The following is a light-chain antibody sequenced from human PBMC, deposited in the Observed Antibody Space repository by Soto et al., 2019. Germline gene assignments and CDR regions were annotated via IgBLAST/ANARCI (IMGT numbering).Light chain of an antibody. V-gene: IGLV1-44*01. Sequence: QSVLTQPPSGSGTPGQRITISCSGRTSNIGGYIVAWYHHLPGTAPKLLIFDNNKRPSGVTARFFGSKSGTQASLAISGLEPGEGTKDVCVTCEDSLDGLVFGRGTKV. CDR1: TSNIGGYI. CDR2: DNN. CDR3: VTCEDSLDGLV. J-gene: IGLJ6*01.